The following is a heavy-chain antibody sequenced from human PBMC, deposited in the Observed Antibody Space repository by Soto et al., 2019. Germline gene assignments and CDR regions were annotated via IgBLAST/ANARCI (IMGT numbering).Heavy chain of an antibody. CDR1: GYTFTGYA. Sequence: ASVKVSCKASGYTFTGYAIHLVRQAPGQGLEWMGLINPSGGSTTYAQKFQGRVTMTRDTSTSTVYVDLSSLRSEDTAVYYCARSPYSSGYYYAIDYWGQGTQVTVSS. CDR2: INPSGGST. D-gene: IGHD3-22*01. V-gene: IGHV1-46*01. J-gene: IGHJ4*02. CDR3: ARSPYSSGYYYAIDY.